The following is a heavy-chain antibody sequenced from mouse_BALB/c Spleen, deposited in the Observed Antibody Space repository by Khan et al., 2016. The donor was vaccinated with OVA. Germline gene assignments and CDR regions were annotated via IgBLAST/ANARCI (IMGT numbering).Heavy chain of an antibody. CDR3: ARRGYDYGRGALFAY. CDR1: GFSLTNYS. J-gene: IGHJ3*01. V-gene: IGHV2-2*02. Sequence: QVQLQQSGPGLVQPSQSLSITCTVSGFSLTNYSVHWVRQSPGKGLEWLGVIWSAGSTDYNAAFISRLTIRKDNSRSHVFFKMNSLQPNDTAIYXCARRGYDYGRGALFAYWGQGTLVTVSA. D-gene: IGHD2-4*01. CDR2: IWSAGST.